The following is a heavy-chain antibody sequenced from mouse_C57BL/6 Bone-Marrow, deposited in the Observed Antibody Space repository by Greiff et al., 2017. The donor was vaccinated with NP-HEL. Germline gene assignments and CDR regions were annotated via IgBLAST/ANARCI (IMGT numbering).Heavy chain of an antibody. CDR2: ISDGGSYT. CDR3: ARDKGFITTVVARYYFDY. Sequence: EVKLMESGGDLVKPGGSLKLSCAASGFTFSSYAMSWVRQTPEKRLEWVATISDGGSYTYYPDNVKGRFTISRDNAKNNLYLQMSHLKSEDTAMYYCARDKGFITTVVARYYFDYWGQGTTLTVSS. CDR1: GFTFSSYA. J-gene: IGHJ2*01. V-gene: IGHV5-4*01. D-gene: IGHD1-1*01.